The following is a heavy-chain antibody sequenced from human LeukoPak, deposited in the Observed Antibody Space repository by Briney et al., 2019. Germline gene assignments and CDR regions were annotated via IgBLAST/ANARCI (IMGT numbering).Heavy chain of an antibody. D-gene: IGHD3-9*01. Sequence: GGSLRLSCAASGFTFSSYSMNWVRQAPGKGLEWVSSISSSSSYIYYADSVKGRFTISRDNSKNTLYLQMNSLRAEDTALYYCARDGYFGSDSVTGAGALGDYYMDVWGKGTTVTVSS. V-gene: IGHV3-21*01. J-gene: IGHJ6*03. CDR3: ARDGYFGSDSVTGAGALGDYYMDV. CDR2: ISSSSSYI. CDR1: GFTFSSYS.